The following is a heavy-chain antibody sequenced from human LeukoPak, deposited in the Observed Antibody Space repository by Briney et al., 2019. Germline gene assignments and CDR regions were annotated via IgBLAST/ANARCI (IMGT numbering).Heavy chain of an antibody. CDR2: ISSSRSTT. J-gene: IGHJ4*02. CDR3: ARDGVPSANSSSWYRIDY. Sequence: GGSLRLSCAASGFTFSSYAMSWVRQAPGKGLEWVSAISSSRSTTYYADSVKGRFTISRDNAKNSLYLQMNSLRAEDTAVYYCARDGVPSANSSSWYRIDYWGQGTLVTVSS. CDR1: GFTFSSYA. D-gene: IGHD6-13*01. V-gene: IGHV3-48*01.